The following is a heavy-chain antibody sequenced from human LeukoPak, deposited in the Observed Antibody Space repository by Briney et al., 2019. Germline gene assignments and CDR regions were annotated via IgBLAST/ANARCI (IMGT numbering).Heavy chain of an antibody. Sequence: GGSLRLSCAASGFTFSSYEMSWVRQAPGKGLEWISHISGSGTTIYYGDSVKGRFTISRDNAKNSLYLQMNSLRAEDTAIYYCAREGSSSCYDSCNWFDPWGQGTLVTVFS. D-gene: IGHD2-2*01. V-gene: IGHV3-48*03. J-gene: IGHJ5*02. CDR2: ISGSGTTI. CDR3: AREGSSSCYDSCNWFDP. CDR1: GFTFSSYE.